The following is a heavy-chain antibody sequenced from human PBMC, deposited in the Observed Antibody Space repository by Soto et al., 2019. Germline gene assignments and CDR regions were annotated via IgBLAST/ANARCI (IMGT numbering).Heavy chain of an antibody. J-gene: IGHJ3*02. D-gene: IGHD5-12*01. CDR2: IYYSGST. V-gene: IGHV4-59*08. Sequence: SETLSLTCTVSGGSISSYYWSWIRQPPGKGLEWIGYIYYSGSTNYNPSLKSRVTISVDTSKNQFSLKLSSVTAADTAVYYCARRYGRSKWLRPHDAFDIWGQGTMVTVSS. CDR1: GGSISSYY. CDR3: ARRYGRSKWLRPHDAFDI.